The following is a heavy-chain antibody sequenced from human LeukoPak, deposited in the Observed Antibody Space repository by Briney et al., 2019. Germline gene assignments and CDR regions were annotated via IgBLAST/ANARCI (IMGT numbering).Heavy chain of an antibody. J-gene: IGHJ4*02. Sequence: SETLSLTWTVAGRSISSGGYYWSWLRQHPGKGLEWIGYIYYSGSTYYNPSLKSRLTISVDTSKNQFSLKLSSVTAADTAVDYCARGIVATLFHWGQGTLVTVSS. V-gene: IGHV4-31*02. CDR3: ARGIVATLFH. D-gene: IGHD5-12*01. CDR2: IYYSGST. CDR1: GRSISSGGYY.